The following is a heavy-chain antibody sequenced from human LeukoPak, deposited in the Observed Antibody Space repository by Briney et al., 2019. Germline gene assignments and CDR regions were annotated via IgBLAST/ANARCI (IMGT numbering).Heavy chain of an antibody. CDR1: GYTFTSYG. V-gene: IGHV1-18*01. CDR3: ARGSAYIVVVVAATGSWFDP. D-gene: IGHD2-15*01. CDR2: ISAYNGNT. Sequence: GASVKVSCKASGYTFTSYGISWVRQAPGQGLEWMGWISAYNGNTNYAQKLQGRVTMTTDTSTSTAYMELRSLRSDDTAVYYCARGSAYIVVVVAATGSWFDPWGQGTLVTVSS. J-gene: IGHJ5*02.